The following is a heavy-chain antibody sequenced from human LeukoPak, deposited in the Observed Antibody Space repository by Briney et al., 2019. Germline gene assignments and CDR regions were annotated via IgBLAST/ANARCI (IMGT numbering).Heavy chain of an antibody. CDR2: IYTSGST. Sequence: SETLSLTCAVSGGSISSYYWSWIRQPAGKGLEWIGRIYTSGSTNYNPSLKSRVTMSVDTSKNQFSLKLSSVTAADTAVYYCARVRNGRVSYYYYYYMDVWGKGTTVTVSS. CDR3: ARVRNGRVSYYYYYYMDV. V-gene: IGHV4-4*07. D-gene: IGHD6-6*01. CDR1: GGSISSYY. J-gene: IGHJ6*03.